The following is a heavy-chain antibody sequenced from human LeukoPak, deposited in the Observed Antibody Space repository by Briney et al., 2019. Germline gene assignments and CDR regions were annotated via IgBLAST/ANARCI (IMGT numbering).Heavy chain of an antibody. CDR1: GGSIKSNY. V-gene: IGHV4-59*01. CDR3: ATSRGGSPAAIDY. CDR2: GYYSGTT. J-gene: IGHJ4*02. Sequence: PSETLFLTCTVSGGSIKSNYWSWIRQPPGKGLEWIGYGYYSGTTNYNPSFKSRVTISLDTSKSQFSLKLRFVTTADTAVYYCATSRGGSPAAIDYWGQGTLVTVSS. D-gene: IGHD2-2*01.